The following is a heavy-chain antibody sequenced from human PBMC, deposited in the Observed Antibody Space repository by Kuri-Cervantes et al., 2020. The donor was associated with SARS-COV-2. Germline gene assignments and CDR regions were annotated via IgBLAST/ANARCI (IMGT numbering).Heavy chain of an antibody. D-gene: IGHD3-22*01. CDR2: INPNIGGT. CDR3: ARVTPFRRLVVISQWGAFDI. CDR1: GYTFTGYY. V-gene: IGHV1-2*04. J-gene: IGHJ3*02. Sequence: ASVKVSCKASGYTFTGYYMHWVRQAPGQGLEWMGWINPNIGGTNYAQKFQGWVTMTRDTSISTVYMELSRLRSDDTAVYYCARVTPFRRLVVISQWGAFDIWGQGTMVTVSS.